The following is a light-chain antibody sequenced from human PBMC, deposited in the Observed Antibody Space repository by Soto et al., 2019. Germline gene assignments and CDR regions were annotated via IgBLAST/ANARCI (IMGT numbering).Light chain of an antibody. CDR3: QQYNNWPPPLT. CDR2: GAS. V-gene: IGKV3-15*01. Sequence: EIVMTQSPATLSVSPGERATLSCRASQSVSSSLGWYQQKPDQAPRLLIYGASTRATDIPTRFSGSGSGTEFTLTISSLQSEDFAVYYCQQYNNWPPPLTFGGGTKVEIK. J-gene: IGKJ4*01. CDR1: QSVSSS.